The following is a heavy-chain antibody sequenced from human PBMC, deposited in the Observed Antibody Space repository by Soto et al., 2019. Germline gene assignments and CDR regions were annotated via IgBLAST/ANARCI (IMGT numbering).Heavy chain of an antibody. CDR1: GFPFSGNW. CDR2: MNQDGRQI. D-gene: IGHD1-1*01. J-gene: IGHJ6*02. Sequence: PGGSLRLSCIASGFPFSGNWMTWVRQAPGKGLEWVANMNQDGRQIYYADSVKGRFIISRDNAKNSLFLQMRSLRAGDAGVYYCARMPFSARYAMDVWGQGTTVTVSS. CDR3: ARMPFSARYAMDV. V-gene: IGHV3-7*01.